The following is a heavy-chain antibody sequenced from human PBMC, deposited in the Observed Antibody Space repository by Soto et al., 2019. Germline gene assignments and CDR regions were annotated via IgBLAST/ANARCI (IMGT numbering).Heavy chain of an antibody. D-gene: IGHD2-15*01. J-gene: IGHJ3*02. V-gene: IGHV3-23*01. CDR3: AKDLAEDNRDDAFDI. Sequence: GGSLRLSCAAFGFTFSSNAMSWVRQAPGKGLEWVSAISGSGGSTYYADSVKGRFTMSRDNSKNTLYLQMSSLRAEDTAVYYCAKDLAEDNRDDAFDIWGQKTMVTVSS. CDR1: GFTFSSNA. CDR2: ISGSGGST.